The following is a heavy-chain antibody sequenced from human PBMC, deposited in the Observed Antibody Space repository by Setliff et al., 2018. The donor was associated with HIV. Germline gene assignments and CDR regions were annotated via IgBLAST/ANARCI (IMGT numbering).Heavy chain of an antibody. Sequence: SETLSLTCTISGGFISNHYWNWIRQPPGKGLEWIGSTHYSGNTNYNPSLKSRVTISIDTSKSQFSLKLTSVSAADTAMYYCARGRRRSSTPYYFDYWGQVTLVTVSS. J-gene: IGHJ4*02. CDR1: GGFISNHY. CDR3: ARGRRRSSTPYYFDY. V-gene: IGHV4-59*11. CDR2: THYSGNT.